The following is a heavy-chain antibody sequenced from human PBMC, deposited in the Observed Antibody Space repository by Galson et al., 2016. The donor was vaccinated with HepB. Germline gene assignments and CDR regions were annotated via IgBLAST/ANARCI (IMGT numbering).Heavy chain of an antibody. J-gene: IGHJ4*02. V-gene: IGHV1-18*01. CDR2: ISAYSGNT. CDR3: ARDKQRGLVD. CDR1: GYTFTSNG. Sequence: SCKASGYTFTSNGISWVRQAPGQGLEWMGWISAYSGNTNYAQMLQGRVTMTTDTSTSTAYMELRSLGADDTAVYYCARDKQRGLVDWGQGTLVTVSS.